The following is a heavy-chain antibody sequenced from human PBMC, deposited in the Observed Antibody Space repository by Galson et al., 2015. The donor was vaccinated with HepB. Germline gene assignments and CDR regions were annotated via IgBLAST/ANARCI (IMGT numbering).Heavy chain of an antibody. CDR1: GFTFSNYA. J-gene: IGHJ4*02. Sequence: SLRLSCAASGFTFSNYAMSWVRQAPGKGLEWVSVISGTGDSTSYADSVKGRFTISRDNSKNTLYLQMNSLRAEDTAVYYCAKDHWDGDFRLTFDYWGRGTLVTVSS. CDR3: AKDHWDGDFRLTFDY. V-gene: IGHV3-23*01. D-gene: IGHD4-17*01. CDR2: ISGTGDST.